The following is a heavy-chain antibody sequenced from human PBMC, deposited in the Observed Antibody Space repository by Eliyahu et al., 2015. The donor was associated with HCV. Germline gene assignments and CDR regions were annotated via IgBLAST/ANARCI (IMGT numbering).Heavy chain of an antibody. CDR3: VKDPYSYATLLDY. J-gene: IGHJ4*02. Sequence: EVQLVESGGGLVQPGGSLRLSCSASXFXFSSYAMHWVRQAPGKGLEYVSAISSNGGSTYYADSVKGRFTISRDNSKNTLYLQMSSLRAEDTAVYYCVKDPYSYATLLDYWGQGTLVTVSS. CDR2: ISSNGGST. D-gene: IGHD5-18*01. V-gene: IGHV3-64D*06. CDR1: XFXFSSYA.